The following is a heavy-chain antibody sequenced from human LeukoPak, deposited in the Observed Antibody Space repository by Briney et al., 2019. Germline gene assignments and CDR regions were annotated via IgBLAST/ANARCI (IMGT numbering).Heavy chain of an antibody. D-gene: IGHD6-19*01. CDR3: ARERDPGYTIGWPNY. CDR1: GFTFSNYA. J-gene: IGHJ4*02. Sequence: GGSLRLSCATSGFTFSNYAMHWVRQAPGKGLEWVAVIWYDGSNKYFADSVKGRFTISRDNSKNTLYLQMNNLRAEDTAVYFCARERDPGYTIGWPNYWGQGTLVTVSS. V-gene: IGHV3-33*01. CDR2: IWYDGSNK.